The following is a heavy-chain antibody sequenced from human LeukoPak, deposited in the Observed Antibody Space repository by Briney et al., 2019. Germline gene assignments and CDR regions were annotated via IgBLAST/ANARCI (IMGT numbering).Heavy chain of an antibody. CDR1: GGSISSGSYY. J-gene: IGHJ6*03. V-gene: IGHV4-61*02. CDR3: AREALRITIFGVVNINLYYYYMDV. Sequence: KSSETLSLTCTVSGGSISSGSYYWSWIRQPAGKGLEWIGRIYTSGSTNYNPSLKSRVTISVDTSTNQFSLKLSSVTAADTAVYYCAREALRITIFGVVNINLYYYYMDVWGKGTTVTVSS. D-gene: IGHD3-3*01. CDR2: IYTSGST.